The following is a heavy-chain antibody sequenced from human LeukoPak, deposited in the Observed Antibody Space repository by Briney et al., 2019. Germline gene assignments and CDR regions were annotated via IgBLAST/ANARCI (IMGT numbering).Heavy chain of an antibody. D-gene: IGHD6-13*01. Sequence: GGSLRLSCAASGFTSSSYSMNWVRQAPGKGLEWVSYISPASSTIYYADSVKGRFTISRDNAKDSLFLRMNSLRDGDTAVYYCARRGSSSSLDYWGQGTLVTVSS. CDR3: ARRGSSSSLDY. CDR1: GFTSSSYS. J-gene: IGHJ4*02. CDR2: ISPASSTI. V-gene: IGHV3-48*02.